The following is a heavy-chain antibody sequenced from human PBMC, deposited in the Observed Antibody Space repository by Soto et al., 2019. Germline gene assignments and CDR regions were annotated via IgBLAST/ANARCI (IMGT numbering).Heavy chain of an antibody. CDR2: SYYNGVT. D-gene: IGHD6-19*01. CDR3: ARRSRSSSGWYFLDY. CDR1: GGSISSDS. Sequence: QVQLQESGPGLVKPSETLSLTCTVSGGSISSDSWSWIRQSPGKALEWIGYSYYNGVTKYNPSLKSRVTISVDTSQNQFSLRLTSVTAADTAVYYCARRSRSSSGWYFLDYWGQGTLDTVSS. J-gene: IGHJ4*02. V-gene: IGHV4-59*01.